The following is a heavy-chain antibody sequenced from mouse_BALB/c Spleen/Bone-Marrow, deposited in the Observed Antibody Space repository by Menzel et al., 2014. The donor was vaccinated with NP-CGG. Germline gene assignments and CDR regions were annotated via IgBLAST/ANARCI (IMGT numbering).Heavy chain of an antibody. V-gene: IGHV1-9*01. Sequence: LQESGASVKISCKATGYTFSSYWIEWVKQRPGHGLEWIGEILPGSGSTNYNEKFKDKATFTADTSTNTAYMQLSSLASEDSAVYYCAREDIATVVEMDYWGQGTSVTVSS. CDR1: GYTFSSYW. CDR3: AREDIATVVEMDY. J-gene: IGHJ4*01. D-gene: IGHD1-1*01. CDR2: ILPGSGST.